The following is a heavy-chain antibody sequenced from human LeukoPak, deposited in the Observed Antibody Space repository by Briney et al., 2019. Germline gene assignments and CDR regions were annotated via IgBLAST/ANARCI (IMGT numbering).Heavy chain of an antibody. J-gene: IGHJ4*02. CDR3: ARGGAARPDF. CDR1: GFTFSTYW. D-gene: IGHD6-6*01. Sequence: PGGSLRLSCAASGFTFSTYWMNWFRQTPGKGLEGVAKIKADGGEKDHVGSVKGRFTISRDNAKNSLYLQMNTLRAEDTAVYYCARGGAARPDFWGQGTLVTASS. CDR2: IKADGGEK. V-gene: IGHV3-7*01.